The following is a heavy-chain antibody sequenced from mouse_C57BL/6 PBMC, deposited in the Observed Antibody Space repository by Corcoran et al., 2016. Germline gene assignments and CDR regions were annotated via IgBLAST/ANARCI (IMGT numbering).Heavy chain of an antibody. D-gene: IGHD1-1*01. Sequence: QVQLQQSGAELARPGALVKLSCKASGYTFTSYGISWVKQRIGQGLEWIGEIYPRSGNTYYNEKFKGKATLTADKSSSTAYMELCSLTSEDSAVYFCARFTTVVGYFDYWGQGTTLTVSS. CDR2: IYPRSGNT. J-gene: IGHJ2*01. CDR3: ARFTTVVGYFDY. CDR1: GYTFTSYG. V-gene: IGHV1-81*01.